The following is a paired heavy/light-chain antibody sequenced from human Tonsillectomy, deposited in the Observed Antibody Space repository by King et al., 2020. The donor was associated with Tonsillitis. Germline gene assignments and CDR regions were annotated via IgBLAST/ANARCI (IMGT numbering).Light chain of an antibody. CDR3: SSYTSSSTAV. Sequence: QSALTQPASVSGSPGQSITISCNGSSSDIGGYNYVSWYQQHPGKAPKLMIFNVSNRPSGVSNRFSGSKSGNTASLTISGLQAEDEADYYCSSYTSSSTAVFGGGTKLTVL. CDR1: SSDIGGYNY. V-gene: IGLV2-14*01. CDR2: NVS. J-gene: IGLJ3*02.
Heavy chain of an antibody. J-gene: IGHJ4*02. CDR1: GYTLTELS. D-gene: IGHD2-15*01. Sequence: QVQLVQSGAEVKKPGASVKVSCKVSGYTLTELSIHWVRQAPGKGLEWMGGFDPEDGETVHAQKFQGRVTMTEDTSTDTANMELSSLRSEDTAVYYCATVWGDCSGGYCYYFEYWGQGTLVTVSS. V-gene: IGHV1-24*01. CDR3: ATVWGDCSGGYCYYFEY. CDR2: FDPEDGET.